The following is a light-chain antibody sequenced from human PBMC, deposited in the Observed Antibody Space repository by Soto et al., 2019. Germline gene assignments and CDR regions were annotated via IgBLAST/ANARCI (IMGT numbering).Light chain of an antibody. CDR2: GAS. V-gene: IGKV3-15*01. Sequence: EIVMTQSPATLSVSPGERATLSCRASQTVIRNLAWYQQKPGQTPRLLIFGASTRATGIPARFSGSGSGTDFTLTISRLEPEDSAVYYCQQYGSSSTFGQGTRLEIK. J-gene: IGKJ5*01. CDR1: QTVIRN. CDR3: QQYGSSST.